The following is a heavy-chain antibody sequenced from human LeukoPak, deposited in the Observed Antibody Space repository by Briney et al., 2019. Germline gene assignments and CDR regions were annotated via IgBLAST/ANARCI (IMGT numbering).Heavy chain of an antibody. Sequence: PGGSLRLSCAASGFTFSSYSMNWVRQAPGKGLEWVSYISGDSSYTNYAESVQGRFTISRDNAENSVYLHMNSLRADDTAMYFCARGHWGMDFWGHGTLVTVSS. D-gene: IGHD7-27*01. V-gene: IGHV3-21*05. J-gene: IGHJ4*01. CDR1: GFTFSSYS. CDR3: ARGHWGMDF. CDR2: ISGDSSYT.